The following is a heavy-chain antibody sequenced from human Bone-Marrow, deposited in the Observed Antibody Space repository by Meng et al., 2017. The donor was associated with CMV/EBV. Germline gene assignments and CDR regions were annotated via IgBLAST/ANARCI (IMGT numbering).Heavy chain of an antibody. V-gene: IGHV3-30*04. J-gene: IGHJ4*02. Sequence: WEASGCAYSANAMRWGRQDPGKELEWVAIISSSGRHKFYANSVKGRFTISRDNSKNTLFLQMNSLRPEDTAVYYGARAMNSNSSALDYWGQGALVTVSS. CDR2: ISSSGRHK. CDR1: GCAYSANA. D-gene: IGHD6-6*01. CDR3: ARAMNSNSSALDY.